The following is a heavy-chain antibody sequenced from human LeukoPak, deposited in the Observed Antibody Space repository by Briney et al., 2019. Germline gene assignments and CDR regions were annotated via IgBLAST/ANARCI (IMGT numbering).Heavy chain of an antibody. Sequence: SETLSLTCTVSNDSISSYCCSWVRQPPGKGLEWIGFMCPSGRTDYNPSLKSRVTMSIDTPKNQLSMELRFLTAADTAVCYCATSYDGKTAPYDLWGHGTLVTVSS. CDR2: MCPSGRT. J-gene: IGHJ5*02. V-gene: IGHV4-4*08. CDR1: NDSISSYC. D-gene: IGHD4-23*01. CDR3: ATSYDGKTAPYDL.